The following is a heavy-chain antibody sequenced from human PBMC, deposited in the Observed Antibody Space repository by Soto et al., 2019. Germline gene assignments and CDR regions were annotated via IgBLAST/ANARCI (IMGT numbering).Heavy chain of an antibody. CDR2: ISYDGSNK. J-gene: IGHJ6*02. CDR3: AKDFLQDWGQDYYYGMEV. CDR1: GLTFSSYG. D-gene: IGHD7-27*01. Sequence: PGGSLRLSCAASGLTFSSYGMHWVRQAPGRGLECVAVISYDGSNKNYADSVKGRFTISRDNSKNTVYLQMSSLRAEDTALYYYAKDFLQDWGQDYYYGMEVWGQGTTVTVSS. V-gene: IGHV3-30*18.